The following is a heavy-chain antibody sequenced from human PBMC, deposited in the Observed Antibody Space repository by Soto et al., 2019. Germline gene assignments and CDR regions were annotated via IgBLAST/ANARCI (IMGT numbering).Heavy chain of an antibody. V-gene: IGHV4-59*08. D-gene: IGHD2-2*01. CDR3: ARLGYCSSTSCSQD. CDR2: IYYAGST. CDR1: GGSMSPNY. J-gene: IGHJ4*02. Sequence: SETLSLTCTVSGGSMSPNYWSWFLQPPGRGLEWVGYIYYAGSTSYNPSLKSRVTISLETSKSQFSLRLSSVTAADTAVYYCARLGYCSSTSCSQDWGQGTLVTVS.